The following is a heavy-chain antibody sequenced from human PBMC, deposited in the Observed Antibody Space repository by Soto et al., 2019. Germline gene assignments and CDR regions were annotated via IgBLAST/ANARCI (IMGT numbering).Heavy chain of an antibody. Sequence: PSETLSLTCSVSGGSIIGSYWGWIRHSPGKGLEWLGYVYYTGSTNYSPSLRSRVSISVDTSKNEFSLRLSSVTAADTAVYFCARSVAVPGAHIDYWGQGTQVTVSS. CDR2: VYYTGST. J-gene: IGHJ4*02. CDR3: ARSVAVPGAHIDY. D-gene: IGHD6-19*01. CDR1: GGSIIGSY. V-gene: IGHV4-59*01.